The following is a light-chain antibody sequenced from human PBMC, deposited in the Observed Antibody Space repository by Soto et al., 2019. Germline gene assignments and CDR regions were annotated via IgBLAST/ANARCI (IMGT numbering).Light chain of an antibody. Sequence: DIQMTQSPSSISASVGDTVTITCRASQSVSSSLNWYQQKPGKAPKILIYDESNLETGVPSRFSGSGSGTDFNFTISRLQPEDIATYYCQQYDNLPLTFGGGTKVDIK. CDR1: QSVSSS. CDR2: DES. V-gene: IGKV1-33*01. J-gene: IGKJ4*01. CDR3: QQYDNLPLT.